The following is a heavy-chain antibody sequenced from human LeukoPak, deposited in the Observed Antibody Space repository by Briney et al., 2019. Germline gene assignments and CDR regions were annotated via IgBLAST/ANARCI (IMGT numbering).Heavy chain of an antibody. D-gene: IGHD3-22*01. CDR3: ARINYYDSSGYLRDEYYFDY. CDR2: IYDSGST. J-gene: IGHJ4*02. CDR1: GGSISNYY. Sequence: SETLSLTCTVSGGSISNYYWRWIRQPPGKGLEWIGYIYDSGSTNYNPSLKSRVTISVDTSKNQFSLKLRSVTAADTAVYYCARINYYDSSGYLRDEYYFDYWGQGTRVTVSS. V-gene: IGHV4-59*12.